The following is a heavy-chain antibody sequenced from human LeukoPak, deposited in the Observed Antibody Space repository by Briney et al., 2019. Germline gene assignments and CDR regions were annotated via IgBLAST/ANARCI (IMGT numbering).Heavy chain of an antibody. CDR3: ARGLFRYFDWLPFDY. CDR1: GGSFSGYY. D-gene: IGHD3-9*01. V-gene: IGHV4-34*01. J-gene: IGHJ4*02. Sequence: SETLSLTCAVYGGSFSGYYWSWIRQPPGKGLEWIGEINHSGSTNYNPSLKSRVTISVETSKNQFSLKLSSVTAADTAVYYCARGLFRYFDWLPFDYWGQGTLVTVSS. CDR2: INHSGST.